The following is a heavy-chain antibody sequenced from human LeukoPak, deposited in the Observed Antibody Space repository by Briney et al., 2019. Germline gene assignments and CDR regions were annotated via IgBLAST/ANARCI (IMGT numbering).Heavy chain of an antibody. D-gene: IGHD2-15*01. J-gene: IGHJ4*02. CDR1: GFTFSSYA. V-gene: IGHV3-23*01. Sequence: PGGSLRLSCAVSGFTFSSYAMTWVRQAPGKGLEWVSVISGSGGSTYYADSVKGRFTISRDNSKNTVYLQMNSLRVEDTAVYYCVKRQCSGGSCYFIDYWGQGTLVTVSS. CDR2: ISGSGGST. CDR3: VKRQCSGGSCYFIDY.